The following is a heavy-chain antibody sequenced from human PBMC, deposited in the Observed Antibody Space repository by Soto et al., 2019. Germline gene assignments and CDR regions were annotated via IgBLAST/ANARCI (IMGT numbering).Heavy chain of an antibody. Sequence: SETLSLTCTVSGYSISSGYYWGWIRQPPGKGLEWIGSIYHSGSTYYNPSLKSRVTISVDTSKNQFSLKLSSVTAADTAVYYCARGVATIIRTFDYFDYWGQGTLVTVSS. D-gene: IGHD5-12*01. CDR1: GYSISSGYY. CDR3: ARGVATIIRTFDYFDY. J-gene: IGHJ4*02. CDR2: IYHSGST. V-gene: IGHV4-38-2*02.